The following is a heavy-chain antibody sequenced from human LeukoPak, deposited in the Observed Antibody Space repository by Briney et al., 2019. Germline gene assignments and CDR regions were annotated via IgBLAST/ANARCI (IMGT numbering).Heavy chain of an antibody. CDR1: GYTFTAYA. V-gene: IGHV1-3*01. J-gene: IGHJ3*02. D-gene: IGHD1-26*01. CDR2: INAGNGNT. CDR3: AREGLLLERAFDI. Sequence: GASVKVSCKASGYTFTAYAIHWVRQAPGQRLEWMGWINAGNGNTKYSQKFQGRVTITRDTSAGTAYMELSSLRSEDTAVYYCAREGLLLERAFDIWGQGTMVTVSS.